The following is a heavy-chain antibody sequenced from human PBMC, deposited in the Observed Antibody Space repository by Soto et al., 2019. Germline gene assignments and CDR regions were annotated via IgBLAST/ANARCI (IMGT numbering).Heavy chain of an antibody. J-gene: IGHJ4*02. CDR1: GGSISSSSYY. Sequence: SETLSLTCTVSGGSISSSSYYWGWIRQPPGKGLEWIGSIYYSGSTYYNPSLKSRVTISVDTSKNQFSLKLSSVTAADTAVYYCARAINYDYYFDYWGQGTLVTVSS. CDR3: ARAINYDYYFDY. D-gene: IGHD4-4*01. CDR2: IYYSGST. V-gene: IGHV4-39*01.